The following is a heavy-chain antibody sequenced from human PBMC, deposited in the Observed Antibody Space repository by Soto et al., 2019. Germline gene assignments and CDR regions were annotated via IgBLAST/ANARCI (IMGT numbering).Heavy chain of an antibody. CDR1: GYTLTELS. J-gene: IGHJ6*02. V-gene: IGHV1-24*01. Sequence: ASAKVSCKVSGYTLTELSMHWVRQAPGKGLEWMGGFDPEDGETIYAQKFQGRVTMTEDTSTDTAYMELSSLRSEDTAVYYCATDFTRTAVAQPYYYYGMDVWGQGTTVTVSS. D-gene: IGHD6-19*01. CDR2: FDPEDGET. CDR3: ATDFTRTAVAQPYYYYGMDV.